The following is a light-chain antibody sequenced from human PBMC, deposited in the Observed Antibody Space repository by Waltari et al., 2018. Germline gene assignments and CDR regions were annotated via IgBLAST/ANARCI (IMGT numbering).Light chain of an antibody. J-gene: IGLJ2*01. CDR1: SSDVGSYNL. V-gene: IGLV2-23*02. CDR3: CSYAGSDTFVV. CDR2: EVS. Sequence: QSALTQPASVSWSPGQSITISCTGTSSDVGSYNLVSWYQQHPDKAPQLMIYEVSNRPSGVSCRFSGSKSGNTASLTISGLQAEDEADYYCCSYAGSDTFVVLGGGTKLTVL.